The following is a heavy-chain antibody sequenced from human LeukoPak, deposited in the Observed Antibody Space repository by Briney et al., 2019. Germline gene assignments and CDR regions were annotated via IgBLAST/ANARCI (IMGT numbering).Heavy chain of an antibody. CDR1: GFTFSSYFW. V-gene: IGHV3-74*03. D-gene: IGHD4-23*01. CDR2: IKSDGSSS. CDR3: VRDLDLGGYSSFEY. Sequence: PGGSLRLSCAASGFTFSSYFWMYCRRQPRGKLLVWVSRIKSDGSSSTHADSGEGRFTISRDNAKNSLYLQMNTLRAEDTAVYYCVRDLDLGGYSSFEYWGQGALVTVSS. J-gene: IGHJ4*02.